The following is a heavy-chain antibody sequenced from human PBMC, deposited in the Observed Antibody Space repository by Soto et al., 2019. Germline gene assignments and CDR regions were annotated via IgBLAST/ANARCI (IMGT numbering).Heavy chain of an antibody. J-gene: IGHJ4*02. CDR3: ARDRIGSGSYDY. D-gene: IGHD1-26*01. Sequence: QVQLQESGPGLVKPSQTLSLTCTVSGGSISSGGYYXSWIXQHPGKGLEWIGYIYYSGSTYYNPSLKSRVTISVDTSKNQFSLKLSSVTAADTAVYYCARDRIGSGSYDYWGQGTLVTVSS. CDR1: GGSISSGGYY. V-gene: IGHV4-31*03. CDR2: IYYSGST.